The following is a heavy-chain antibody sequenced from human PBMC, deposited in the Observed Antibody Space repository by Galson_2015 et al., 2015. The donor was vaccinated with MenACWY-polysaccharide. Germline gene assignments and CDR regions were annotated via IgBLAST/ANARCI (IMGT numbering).Heavy chain of an antibody. CDR2: IIPILGIA. CDR3: ARTIWCGELGRAIDY. Sequence: SVKVSCKASGGTFSSYAISWVRQAPGQGLEWMGRIIPILGIANYAQKFQGRVTMTADKSISTAYMELSRLRSDDTAVYYCARTIWCGELGRAIDYWGQGTLVTVSS. V-gene: IGHV1-69*04. CDR1: GGTFSSYA. D-gene: IGHD3-10*01. J-gene: IGHJ4*02.